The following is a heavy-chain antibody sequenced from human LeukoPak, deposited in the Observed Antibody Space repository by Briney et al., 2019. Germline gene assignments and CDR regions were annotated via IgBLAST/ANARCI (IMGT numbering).Heavy chain of an antibody. J-gene: IGHJ6*03. V-gene: IGHV4-38-2*01. CDR2: IYHSGST. CDR1: GYSISSGYY. Sequence: SETLSLTCAVSGYSISSGYYWGWIRQPPGKGLERIGSIYHSGSTYYNPSLKSRVTISVDTSKNQFSLKLSSVTAADTAVYYCARMGYYYYMDVWGKGTTVTVSS. CDR3: ARMGYYYYMDV.